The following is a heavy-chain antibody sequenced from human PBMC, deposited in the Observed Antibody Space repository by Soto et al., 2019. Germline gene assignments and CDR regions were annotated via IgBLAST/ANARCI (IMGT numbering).Heavy chain of an antibody. V-gene: IGHV3-13*01. D-gene: IGHD3-22*01. CDR2: IGTAGDT. CDR1: GFTFSSYD. Sequence: EVQLVESGGGLVQPGGSLRLSCAASGFTFSSYDMHWVRQATGKGLEWVSAIGTAGDTYYPGSVKGRFTISRENAKNSLYLQMNSLRAEDTAVYYCARARVGPDYYDRSGYYQHGAFDIWGQGTMVTVSS. CDR3: ARARVGPDYYDRSGYYQHGAFDI. J-gene: IGHJ3*02.